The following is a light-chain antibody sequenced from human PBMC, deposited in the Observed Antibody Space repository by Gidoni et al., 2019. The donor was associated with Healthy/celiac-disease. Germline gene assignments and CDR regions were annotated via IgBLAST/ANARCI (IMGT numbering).Light chain of an antibody. Sequence: IQMTQYPSSLSASVGDRVTITCQASQDIRNYLNWYQQKPGNAPKLLIYDASNLETGVPSRFSGSRSATYFTFTISSLQPEDIATYYCQQYDTPFLTFXRXTKVEIK. CDR1: QDIRNY. CDR3: QQYDTPFLT. V-gene: IGKV1-33*01. CDR2: DAS. J-gene: IGKJ4*01.